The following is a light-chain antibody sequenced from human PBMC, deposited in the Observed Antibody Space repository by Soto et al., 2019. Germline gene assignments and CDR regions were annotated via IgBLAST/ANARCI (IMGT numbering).Light chain of an antibody. CDR3: QHYNNYSP. CDR1: QNISPW. V-gene: IGKV1-5*03. CDR2: KAS. J-gene: IGKJ3*01. Sequence: DIQMTQSPSTLSASVGDKVTITCRASQNISPWLAWYQQKPGKAPKLLIYKASILETGVPSRFSGSGSGTEFTLTISSLQPDDFATYYCQHYNNYSPVGPGTKVDIK.